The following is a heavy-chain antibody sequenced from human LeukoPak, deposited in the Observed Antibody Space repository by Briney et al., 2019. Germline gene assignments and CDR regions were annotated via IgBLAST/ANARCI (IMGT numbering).Heavy chain of an antibody. CDR3: ATYLDGSGYRFDY. V-gene: IGHV4-4*02. CDR1: GGSITTNKW. Sequence: SGTLSLTCDASGGSITTNKWWSWVRQPPGQGLEWIGETHPSESSNYNPSLKSRLSISIDKSKNQFSPHLSSVTAADTAVYYCATYLDGSGYRFDYWGQGALVTVSS. D-gene: IGHD3-22*01. CDR2: THPSESS. J-gene: IGHJ4*02.